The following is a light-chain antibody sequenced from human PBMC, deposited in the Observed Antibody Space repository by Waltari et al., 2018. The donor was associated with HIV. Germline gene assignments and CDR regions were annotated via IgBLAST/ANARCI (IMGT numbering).Light chain of an antibody. CDR1: SGGIATNY. J-gene: IGLJ2*01. CDR3: QSYDSTSVV. Sequence: LTQPHSMSESPGKTVTISCTRSSGGIATNYVQWYQQRPGSAPTSVIYEDYQRPSGVPDRFSGSIDSSTNSASLTISGLKTEDEADYYCQSYDSTSVVFGGGTKLTVL. V-gene: IGLV6-57*03. CDR2: EDY.